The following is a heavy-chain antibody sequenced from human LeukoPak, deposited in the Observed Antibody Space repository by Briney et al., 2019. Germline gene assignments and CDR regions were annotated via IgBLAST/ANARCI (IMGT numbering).Heavy chain of an antibody. CDR2: IYSDNT. CDR1: GFTVSSNS. Sequence: PGGSLRLSCTVSGFTVSSNSMSWVRQAPGKGLEWVSFIYSDNTHYSDSVKGRFTISRDNSKNTLYLQMNSLRAEDTAVYYCARDGRIYYGSGTGYFDYWGQGTLVTVSS. J-gene: IGHJ4*02. D-gene: IGHD3-10*01. CDR3: ARDGRIYYGSGTGYFDY. V-gene: IGHV3-53*01.